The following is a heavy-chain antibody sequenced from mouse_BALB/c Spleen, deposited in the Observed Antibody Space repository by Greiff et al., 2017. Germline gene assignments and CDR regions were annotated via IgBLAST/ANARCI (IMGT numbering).Heavy chain of an antibody. J-gene: IGHJ4*01. CDR1: GFSLTDYG. CDR2: IWGGGST. Sequence: VQVVESGPGLVAPSQSLSITCTVSGFSLTDYGVSWIRQPPGKGLEWLGVIWGGGSTYYNSALKSRLSISKDNSKSQVFLKMNSLQTDDTAMYYCAKEDSSGYGAMDYWGQGTSVTVSS. D-gene: IGHD3-2*01. CDR3: AKEDSSGYGAMDY. V-gene: IGHV2-6-5*01.